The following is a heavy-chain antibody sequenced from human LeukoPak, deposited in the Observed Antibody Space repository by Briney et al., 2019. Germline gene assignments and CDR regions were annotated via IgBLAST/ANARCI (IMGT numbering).Heavy chain of an antibody. CDR3: AKDPELSSSHCDF. D-gene: IGHD6-6*01. J-gene: IGHJ4*02. V-gene: IGHV3-33*06. CDR2: IWFDGSNK. CDR1: GFTFSTHA. Sequence: GGSLRLSCAASGFTFSTHAMHWVRQAPGKGLEWVAVIWFDGSNKYYADSVKGRFAISRDNSKNTLYLQMNSLSAEDTAMYYCAKDPELSSSHCDFWGQGALVTVSS.